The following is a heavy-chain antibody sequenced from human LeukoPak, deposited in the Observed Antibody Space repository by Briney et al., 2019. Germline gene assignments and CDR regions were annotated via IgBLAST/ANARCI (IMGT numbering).Heavy chain of an antibody. CDR2: IYYSGST. Sequence: ETLSLTCTISAGSISSYYWSWSRQPPGKGLEWIGYIYYSGSTSYNPSLESRVTILVDTSKNQFSLKLRSVTAADTAVYYCARHERDVSLDHAFDIWGQGTMVTVSS. CDR1: AGSISSYY. V-gene: IGHV4-59*08. D-gene: IGHD5-24*01. CDR3: ARHERDVSLDHAFDI. J-gene: IGHJ3*02.